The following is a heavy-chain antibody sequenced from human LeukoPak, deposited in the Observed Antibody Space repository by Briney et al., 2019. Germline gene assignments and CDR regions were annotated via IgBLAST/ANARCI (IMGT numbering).Heavy chain of an antibody. D-gene: IGHD6-6*01. V-gene: IGHV4-4*08. CDR2: IYTSGST. CDR3: ARGTGSSLGRYYYYYMDV. Sequence: SETLSLTCTVSGGSISSYYWSWIRQPPGKGLEWIGYIYTSGSTNYNPSLKSRVTISLDTSKNQFSLNLSSVAAADTAVYYCARGTGSSLGRYYYYYMDVWGKGTTVTVSS. CDR1: GGSISSYY. J-gene: IGHJ6*03.